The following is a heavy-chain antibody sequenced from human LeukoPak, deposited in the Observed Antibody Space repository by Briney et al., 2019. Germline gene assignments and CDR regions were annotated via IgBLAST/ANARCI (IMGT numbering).Heavy chain of an antibody. V-gene: IGHV6-1*01. J-gene: IGHJ5*02. CDR1: GDSVSSNSVT. Sequence: SQTLSLTCAISGDSVSSNSVTWNWIRQSPSRGLEWLGRTYYRSTWYNDYAVSVRGRITVNPDTSKNQFSLHLNSVTPEDTAVYYCARRLAQYDCFDPWGQGILVTVSP. D-gene: IGHD3-9*01. CDR2: TYYRSTWYN. CDR3: ARRLAQYDCFDP.